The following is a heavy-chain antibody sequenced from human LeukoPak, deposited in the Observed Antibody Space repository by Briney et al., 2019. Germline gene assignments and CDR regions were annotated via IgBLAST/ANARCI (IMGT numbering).Heavy chain of an antibody. Sequence: GGSLRLSCAVSGFTFSSYWMNWVRHVPGKGLVWVSHINTFGTTATYADSVKGRFTISRDNANNTLYLQMNSLRVEDTAVYYCVRDNAYKFDYWGQGTLVTVSS. CDR1: GFTFSSYW. CDR3: VRDNAYKFDY. J-gene: IGHJ4*02. CDR2: INTFGTTA. V-gene: IGHV3-74*01. D-gene: IGHD5-24*01.